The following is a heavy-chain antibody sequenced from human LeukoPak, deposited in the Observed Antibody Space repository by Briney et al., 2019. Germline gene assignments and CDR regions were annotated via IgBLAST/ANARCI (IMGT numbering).Heavy chain of an antibody. V-gene: IGHV5-51*01. CDR3: ARQPHNWNLPDDY. CDR1: GYSFTSYW. CDR2: IYPGHSHT. Sequence: GESLKISFKGSGYSFTSYWIGRVRQMPGKGLEWMGIIYPGHSHTRYSPSFQGQVTISADKSISTAYLQWSSLKASDTAMYYCARQPHNWNLPDDYWGQGTLVTVSS. D-gene: IGHD1-7*01. J-gene: IGHJ4*02.